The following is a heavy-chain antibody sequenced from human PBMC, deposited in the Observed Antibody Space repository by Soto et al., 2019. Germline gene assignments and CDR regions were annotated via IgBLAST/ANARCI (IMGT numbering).Heavy chain of an antibody. Sequence: ASVKVSCTDSGYTFTSYGISWVRQAPRQGLEWMGWISAYNGNTNYAQMLQGRVTMTTDTSTSTAYMELRSLRSDDTAVYYCARVSPHYDFWSGYYEYYYYYMDVWGKGTTVTVSS. V-gene: IGHV1-18*01. CDR1: GYTFTSYG. D-gene: IGHD3-3*01. CDR2: ISAYNGNT. J-gene: IGHJ6*03. CDR3: ARVSPHYDFWSGYYEYYYYYMDV.